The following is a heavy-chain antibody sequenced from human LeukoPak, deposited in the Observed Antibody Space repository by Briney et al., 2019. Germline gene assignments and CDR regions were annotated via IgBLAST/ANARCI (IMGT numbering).Heavy chain of an antibody. CDR3: AKLSGRAVAGTLGY. CDR2: ISHDGSNK. Sequence: GGSLRLSCAASGFTFSSYGMHWVRQAPGKGLEWVAVISHDGSNKYYADSVKGRFTISRDNSKNTLYLQMNSLRAEDTAAYYCAKLSGRAVAGTLGYWGQGTLVTVSS. V-gene: IGHV3-30*18. D-gene: IGHD6-19*01. CDR1: GFTFSSYG. J-gene: IGHJ4*02.